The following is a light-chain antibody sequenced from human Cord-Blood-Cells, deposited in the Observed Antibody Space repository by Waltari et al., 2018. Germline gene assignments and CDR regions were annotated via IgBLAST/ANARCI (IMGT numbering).Light chain of an antibody. CDR2: WAS. CDR3: HQYYSTPYT. V-gene: IGKV4-1*01. CDR1: QSVLYSSNNKNY. Sequence: DIVMTQSPDSLAVSLGERATINCKSSQSVLYSSNNKNYLAWSRRKPGQPPKLLICWASTRESGVTARFGGSASCIDFTLTINRLHAEDVAVYNCHQYYSTPYTFGQGTKLEIK. J-gene: IGKJ2*01.